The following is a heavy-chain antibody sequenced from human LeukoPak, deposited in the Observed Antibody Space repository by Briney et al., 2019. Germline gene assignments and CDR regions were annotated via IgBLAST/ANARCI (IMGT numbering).Heavy chain of an antibody. D-gene: IGHD1-26*01. CDR3: ARVQGVGATYFDY. V-gene: IGHV4-30-4*08. CDR2: IYYSGST. J-gene: IGHJ4*02. CDR1: GGSISSGDYY. Sequence: SETLSLTCTVSGGSISSGDYYWSWIRQPPGKGLEWIGYIYYSGSTYYNPSLKSRVTISVDTSKNQFSLKLSSVTAADTAMYYCARVQGVGATYFDYWGQGTLVTVSS.